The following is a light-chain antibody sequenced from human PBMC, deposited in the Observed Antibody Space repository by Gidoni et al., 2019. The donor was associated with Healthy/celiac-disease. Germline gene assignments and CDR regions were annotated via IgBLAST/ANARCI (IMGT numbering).Light chain of an antibody. CDR2: GNR. J-gene: IGLJ2*01. CDR3: QSYDSSLSAYVV. CDR1: SSNIGAGYD. Sequence: QSVLPQPPSVSGAPGQRVTISCTGSSSNIGAGYDVHWYQQLPGTEIPKLLIYGNRNRPSGVPDRFSGSKSGTSASLAITGLQAEDEADYYCQSYDSSLSAYVVFGGGTKLTVL. V-gene: IGLV1-40*01.